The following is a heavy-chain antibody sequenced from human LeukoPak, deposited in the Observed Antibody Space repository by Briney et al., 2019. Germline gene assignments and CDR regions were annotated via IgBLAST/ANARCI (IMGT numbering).Heavy chain of an antibody. CDR2: ISSSSSYI. D-gene: IGHD2-21*01. Sequence: GGSLRLSCAASGFTFSSYSMNWVRQAPGKGLEWVSSISSSSSYIYYADSVKGRFTISRDNAKNSLYLQMNSLRAEDTAVYYCARDQAVVFATPVDYWGQGTLVTVSS. CDR3: ARDQAVVFATPVDY. V-gene: IGHV3-21*01. J-gene: IGHJ4*02. CDR1: GFTFSSYS.